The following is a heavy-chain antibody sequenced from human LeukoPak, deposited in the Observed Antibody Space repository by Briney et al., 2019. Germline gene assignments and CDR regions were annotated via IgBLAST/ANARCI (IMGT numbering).Heavy chain of an antibody. Sequence: SETLSLTCTVSGGSVSSNSYYWSWILQPPGKGLEWIGYIHYSGSTNYNPSLKSRVTISINTSKNQFSRKLSSVTAADTGVYYCARDFNYYGSGSFWFDPRGQGTLVTVSS. CDR2: IHYSGST. CDR1: GGSVSSNSYY. CDR3: ARDFNYYGSGSFWFDP. D-gene: IGHD3-10*01. J-gene: IGHJ5*02. V-gene: IGHV4-61*01.